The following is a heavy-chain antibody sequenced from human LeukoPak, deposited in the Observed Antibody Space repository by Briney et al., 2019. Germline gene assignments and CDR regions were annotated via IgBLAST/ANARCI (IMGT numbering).Heavy chain of an antibody. V-gene: IGHV4-59*01. J-gene: IGHJ6*03. CDR1: GGSFSGYY. CDR2: IYYSGST. CDR3: ARNYYGSGSSPDYYYYMDV. D-gene: IGHD3-10*01. Sequence: SETLSLTCAVYGGSFSGYYWSWIRQPPGKGLEWIGYIYYSGSTNYNPSLKSRVTISVDTSKNQFSLKLSSVTAADTAVYYCARNYYGSGSSPDYYYYMDVWGKGTTVTISS.